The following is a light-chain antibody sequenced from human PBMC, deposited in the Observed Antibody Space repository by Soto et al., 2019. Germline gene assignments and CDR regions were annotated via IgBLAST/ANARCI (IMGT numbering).Light chain of an antibody. J-gene: IGKJ4*01. CDR1: QGISSY. V-gene: IGKV1-9*01. CDR3: QQLNSYPFLT. CDR2: AAS. Sequence: DIQLTQSPSFLSASVGDRVTITCRASQGISSYLAWYQQKPGKAPKLQIYAASTLQSGVPSRFSGSGSGTEFTLTINSLQPEDFATYYCQQLNSYPFLTFGGGTKVEIK.